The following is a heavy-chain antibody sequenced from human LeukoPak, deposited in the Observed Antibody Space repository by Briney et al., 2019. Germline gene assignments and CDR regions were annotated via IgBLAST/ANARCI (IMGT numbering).Heavy chain of an antibody. CDR2: ISGSGGST. CDR1: AFTFSSYA. Sequence: GGSLRLSCAASAFTFSSYAMSWVRQAPGKGLGWVSAISGSGGSTYYADSMKGRFTISRDNSKNTLYLQMNSLRAEDTAVYYCAKSLSGGGYYFEYWGQGTLVTVSS. CDR3: AKSLSGGGYYFEY. D-gene: IGHD3-10*01. J-gene: IGHJ4*02. V-gene: IGHV3-23*01.